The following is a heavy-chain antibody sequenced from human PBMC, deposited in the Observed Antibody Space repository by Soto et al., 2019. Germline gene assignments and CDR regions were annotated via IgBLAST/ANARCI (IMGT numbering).Heavy chain of an antibody. CDR1: GYTFTSDG. J-gene: IGHJ5*02. V-gene: IGHV1-18*04. CDR2: ISAYNGNT. D-gene: IGHD3-3*01. Sequence: ASVKVSCKASGYTFTSDGISWVRQAPGQGLEWMGWISAYNGNTNHAQKLQGRVTMTTDTSTSTANMELRSLRSDDTAVYYCARGGGRDYDFWSQKTWSDPWGHGTLVTV. CDR3: ARGGGRDYDFWSQKTWSDP.